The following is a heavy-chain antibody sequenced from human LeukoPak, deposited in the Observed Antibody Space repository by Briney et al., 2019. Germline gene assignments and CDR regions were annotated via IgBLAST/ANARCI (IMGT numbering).Heavy chain of an antibody. CDR3: ARTTSLTASGYDC. V-gene: IGHV1-8*03. D-gene: IGHD2-21*02. Sequence: ASVKVSCKTSGYSFTTYHINWVRQASGQGLGWLGWMNPYTGDRGYAQRFQGRLSITSDTSISTAYMELGSLKSDDTAVYFCARTTSLTASGYDCWGQGTLVTVSS. CDR2: MNPYTGDR. J-gene: IGHJ4*02. CDR1: GYSFTTYH.